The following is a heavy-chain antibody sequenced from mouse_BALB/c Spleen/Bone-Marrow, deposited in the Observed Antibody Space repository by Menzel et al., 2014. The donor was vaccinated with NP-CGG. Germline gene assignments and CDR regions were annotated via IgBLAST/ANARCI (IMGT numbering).Heavy chain of an antibody. J-gene: IGHJ1*01. CDR1: GYTFSNYY. CDR2: SNPSNGGS. D-gene: IGHD1-1*01. Sequence: QVQLQQSGAELVKPGASVKLSCKASGYTFSNYYMYWVKQRPGQGLEWIGESNPSNGGSNFNEKFKSKATLTVDKSPSTAYMQLSSLTSEDSAVYYCTRSNYGYWYFDVWGAGTTVTVSS. CDR3: TRSNYGYWYFDV. V-gene: IGHV1S81*02.